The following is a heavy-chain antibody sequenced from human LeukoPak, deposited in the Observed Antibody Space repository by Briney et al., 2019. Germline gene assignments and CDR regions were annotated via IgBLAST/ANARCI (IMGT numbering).Heavy chain of an antibody. J-gene: IGHJ4*02. Sequence: SETLSLTCTVSGGSISTYYWSWIRQPPGKGLEWVGYIYHSGSTNYNPSLKSRVTISVDTSQNQFSLNLSSVTAADTAIYYCARDGYSGSDALWGQGTLVTVSS. CDR2: IYHSGST. D-gene: IGHD5-12*01. V-gene: IGHV4-59*01. CDR1: GGSISTYY. CDR3: ARDGYSGSDAL.